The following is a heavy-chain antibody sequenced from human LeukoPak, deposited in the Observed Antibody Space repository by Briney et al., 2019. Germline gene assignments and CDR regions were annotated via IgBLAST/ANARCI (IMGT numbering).Heavy chain of an antibody. CDR3: ARTNLYDVLTGFFDY. Sequence: SETLSLTCTVSGGSISSGDYYWSWIRQPPGKGLEWIGYIYYSGNTYFNPSLKSRVSFSLDTSKNQFSLNLTSVTAADTAVYFCARTNLYDVLTGFFDYWGQGSLVTVSS. V-gene: IGHV4-30-4*01. CDR1: GGSISSGDYY. J-gene: IGHJ4*02. D-gene: IGHD3-9*01. CDR2: IYYSGNT.